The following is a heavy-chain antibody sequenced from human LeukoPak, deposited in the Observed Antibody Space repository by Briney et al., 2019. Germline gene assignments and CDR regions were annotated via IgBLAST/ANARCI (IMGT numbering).Heavy chain of an antibody. CDR1: AYSFTGYF. D-gene: IGHD3-3*01. CDR2: INPDTGDT. CDR3: AKASRTIFGVVIVVGRPSDAFDV. J-gene: IGHJ3*01. Sequence: ASVKVSCKASAYSFTGYFLHWVRQAPGQGLEWMGRINPDTGDTNYAQKFQGRVTMTRDTSISTAYMELRSLRSDDTAMYYCAKASRTIFGVVIVVGRPSDAFDVWGQGTMVTVSS. V-gene: IGHV1-2*06.